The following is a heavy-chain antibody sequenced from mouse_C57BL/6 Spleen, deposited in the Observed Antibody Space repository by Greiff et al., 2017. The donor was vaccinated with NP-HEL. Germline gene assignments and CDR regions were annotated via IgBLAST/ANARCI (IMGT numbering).Heavy chain of an antibody. V-gene: IGHV1-69*01. Sequence: QVQLQQPGAELVMPGASVKLSCKASGYTFTSYWMHWVKQRPGQGLEWIGEIDPSDSYTNYNQKFKGKSTLTVDKSSSTAYMQLSSLTSEDSAVYYCARGGPLYAMDYWGQGTSVTVSS. CDR2: IDPSDSYT. CDR1: GYTFTSYW. J-gene: IGHJ4*01. CDR3: ARGGPLYAMDY.